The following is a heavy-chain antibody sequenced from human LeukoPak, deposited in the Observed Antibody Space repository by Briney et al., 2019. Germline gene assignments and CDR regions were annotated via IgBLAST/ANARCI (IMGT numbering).Heavy chain of an antibody. CDR1: GDSVISNIYW. D-gene: IGHD3/OR15-3a*01. J-gene: IGHJ3*01. Sequence: SETLSLACTVSGDSVISNIYWWDWVRLPPGKGLEWIGATFYTGRTFYSPSLKARVTISVDTSKNQFSLDLSSATAADTAVYYCTRRRHNFDFYDVWGQGTRVTVSS. CDR2: TFYTGRT. CDR3: TRRRHNFDFYDV. V-gene: IGHV4-39*01.